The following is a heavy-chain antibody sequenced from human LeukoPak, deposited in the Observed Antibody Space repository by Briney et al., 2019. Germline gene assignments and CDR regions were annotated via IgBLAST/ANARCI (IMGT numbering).Heavy chain of an antibody. J-gene: IGHJ4*02. CDR3: ASSQGDIVVVVAATFVFDY. CDR2: IYYSGST. CDR1: GGSISSSSYY. V-gene: IGHV4-39*01. D-gene: IGHD2-15*01. Sequence: SETLSLTCTVSGGSISSSSYYWGWVRQPPGKGLEWIVSIYYSGSTYYNPSLKSRVTISVDTSKNQFSLKLSSVTAADTAVYYCASSQGDIVVVVAATFVFDYWGQGTLVTVSS.